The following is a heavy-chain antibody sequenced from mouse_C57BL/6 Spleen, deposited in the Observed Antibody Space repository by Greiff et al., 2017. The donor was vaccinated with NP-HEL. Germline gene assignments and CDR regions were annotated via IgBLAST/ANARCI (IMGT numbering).Heavy chain of an antibody. CDR1: GYTFTSYW. V-gene: IGHV1-7*01. J-gene: IGHJ3*01. Sequence: VHLVESGAELAKPGASVKLSCKASGYTFTSYWMHWVKQRPGQGLEWIGYINPSSGYTKYNQKFKDKATLTADKSTSTAYMQLSSLTYEDTAVYYCARVGMSREFPYWGQGTLVTVSA. D-gene: IGHD1-1*01. CDR3: ARVGMSREFPY. CDR2: INPSSGYT.